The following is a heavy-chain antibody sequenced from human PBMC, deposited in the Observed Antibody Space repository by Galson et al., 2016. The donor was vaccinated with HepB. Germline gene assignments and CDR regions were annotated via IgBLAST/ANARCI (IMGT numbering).Heavy chain of an antibody. CDR3: TKDIGYSSRGHFYYGMDA. CDR1: GFTFDDYA. J-gene: IGHJ6*02. V-gene: IGHV3-9*01. D-gene: IGHD6-19*01. CDR2: ISWNGDYI. Sequence: SLRLSCATSGFTFDDYAMHWVRQAPGKGLEWVSGISWNGDYIGYLGSVKGRFTISRDNAKNSLYLQRNSLRPEDTALYYCTKDIGYSSRGHFYYGMDAWGQGTTVTVSS.